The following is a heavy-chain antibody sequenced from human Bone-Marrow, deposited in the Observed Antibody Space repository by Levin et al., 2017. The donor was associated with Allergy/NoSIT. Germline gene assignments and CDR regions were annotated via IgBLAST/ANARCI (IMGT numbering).Heavy chain of an antibody. V-gene: IGHV4-34*01. CDR1: GGSFTGYY. CDR3: ARWGITPADTAEEYFYYGMDV. J-gene: IGHJ6*02. D-gene: IGHD6-25*01. Sequence: SQTLSLTCAIHGGSFTGYYWTWIRRPPGKGLEWIGEINRSGRTNYNPSLTSRVTISLDTSKRQVSLMWRSATAADTATYFCARWGITPADTAEEYFYYGMDVWGPGTTVTVSS. CDR2: INRSGRT.